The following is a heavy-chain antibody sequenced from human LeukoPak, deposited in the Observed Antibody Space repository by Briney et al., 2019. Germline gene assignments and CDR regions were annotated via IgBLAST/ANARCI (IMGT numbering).Heavy chain of an antibody. V-gene: IGHV3-23*01. CDR3: AKMPLRRGPFGRFDP. D-gene: IGHD2-2*01. J-gene: IGHJ5*02. CDR1: GLTLSSYA. Sequence: GRSLRLSCAASGLTLSSYAMTWVRQAPGKGLEWVSSISASGVSTYYADSVKGRFTISRDNSNNTLYLQMSGLRVEDTAVYYCAKMPLRRGPFGRFDPWGQGTLVTVSS. CDR2: ISASGVST.